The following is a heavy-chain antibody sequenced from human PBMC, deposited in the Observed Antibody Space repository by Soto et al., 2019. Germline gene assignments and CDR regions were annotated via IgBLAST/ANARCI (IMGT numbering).Heavy chain of an antibody. CDR1: GFTFRGYY. J-gene: IGHJ4*02. CDR3: ARESAVAGRYFDI. CDR2: ISIRSIPT. V-gene: IGHV3-11*04. D-gene: IGHD6-19*01. Sequence: GGSLRLSCAASGFTFRGYYICWVRQAPGKGLECIAYISIRSIPTEYADSVQGRFTVSRDDAKNSVYLQMNSLRAEDTAVYECARESAVAGRYFDIWGQVILVTVS.